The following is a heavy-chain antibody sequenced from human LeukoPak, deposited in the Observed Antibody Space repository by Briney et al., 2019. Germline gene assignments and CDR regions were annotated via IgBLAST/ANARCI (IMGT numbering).Heavy chain of an antibody. J-gene: IGHJ4*02. CDR2: ITGSGGST. CDR3: GKDEQGFGMQTSH. V-gene: IGHV3-23*01. CDR1: GFDFSSYA. D-gene: IGHD1-14*01. Sequence: GGSLRLSCAASGFDFSSYAVSWVRQAPGKGLEWVPAITGSGGSTYYADSVKGRFTVSRDNPRNTLYLQMNSLRAEDTGVYYCGKDEQGFGMQTSHWGQGTLVTVSS.